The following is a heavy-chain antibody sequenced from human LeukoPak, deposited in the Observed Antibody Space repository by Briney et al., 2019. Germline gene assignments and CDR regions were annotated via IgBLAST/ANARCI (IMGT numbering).Heavy chain of an antibody. CDR2: VYTSGST. Sequence: PSETLSLTCTVSGGSISSDNYSWSWIRQPAGKGLEWIGRVYTSGSTNYNPSLKSRVTISVDTSKKQFSLKLSSVTAADTAVYYCPKIYSRRGNFTTWGQGTLFT. V-gene: IGHV4-61*02. J-gene: IGHJ4*02. D-gene: IGHD6-13*01. CDR1: GGSISSDNYS. CDR3: PKIYSRRGNFTT.